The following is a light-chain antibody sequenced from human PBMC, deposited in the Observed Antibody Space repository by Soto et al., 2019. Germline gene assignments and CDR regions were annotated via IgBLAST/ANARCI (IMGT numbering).Light chain of an antibody. J-gene: IGLJ3*02. CDR3: TSYTNTNTLL. Sequence: QSVLTQPASVSGSPGQSITISCTGTSSDLAIYNYVSWYQQQPGKAPKLMIYQVTNRPSGVSNRFSGSKSGNTASLTISGLQTEDEADYYCTSYTNTNTLLFGGGTKVTVL. V-gene: IGLV2-14*01. CDR2: QVT. CDR1: SSDLAIYNY.